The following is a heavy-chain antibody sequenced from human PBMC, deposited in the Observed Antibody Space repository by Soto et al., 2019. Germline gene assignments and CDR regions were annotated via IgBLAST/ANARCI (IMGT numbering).Heavy chain of an antibody. CDR1: GGSFTSYF. Sequence: QVQLQESGPGLVKPSETLSLTCTVSGGSFTSYFWSWIRQSPGKGLEWIGYTFHSGSTNYNPSLKSRVTMSADTSKNQFSLELNSVTAADAAVYYCAREIASAAAPYRYMDVWGKGTTVTVSS. V-gene: IGHV4-59*01. CDR3: AREIASAAAPYRYMDV. J-gene: IGHJ6*03. D-gene: IGHD6-13*01. CDR2: TFHSGST.